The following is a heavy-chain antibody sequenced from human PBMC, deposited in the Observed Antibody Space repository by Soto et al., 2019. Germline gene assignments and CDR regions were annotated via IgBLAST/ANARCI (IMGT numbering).Heavy chain of an antibody. CDR1: GYSLTALS. D-gene: IGHD1-1*01. CDR3: AHDNLDHALDV. V-gene: IGHV1-24*01. J-gene: IGHJ3*01. CDR2: FDPEDGET. Sequence: ASVKVSCKVSGYSLTALSMHWVRQAPGKGLEWMGRFDPEDGETIYAQKFQGRVTMTEDTSTDTAYMEVRSLRFEDTALYSCAHDNLDHALDVWAPGTLVTVSS.